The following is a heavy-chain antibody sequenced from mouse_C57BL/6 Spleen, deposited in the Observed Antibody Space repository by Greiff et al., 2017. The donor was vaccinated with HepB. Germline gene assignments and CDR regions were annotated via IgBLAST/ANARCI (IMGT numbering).Heavy chain of an antibody. CDR2: IYPSDSET. D-gene: IGHD2-3*01. CDR1: GYTFTSYW. CDR3: ARHDGYYDY. Sequence: VKLQQPGAELVRPGSSVKLSCKASGYTFTSYWMDWVKQRPGQGLEWIGNIYPSDSETHYNQKFKDKATLTVDKSSSTAYMQLSSLTSEDSAVYYCARHDGYYDYWGQGTTLTVSS. J-gene: IGHJ2*01. V-gene: IGHV1-61*01.